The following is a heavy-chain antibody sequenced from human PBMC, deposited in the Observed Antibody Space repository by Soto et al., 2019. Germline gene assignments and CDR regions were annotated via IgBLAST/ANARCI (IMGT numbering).Heavy chain of an antibody. CDR2: ISNDGSNH. CDR1: GFTFSGYV. J-gene: IGHJ3*02. D-gene: IGHD2-15*01. CDR3: ARESRYCTPHSCSSQHAFDT. Sequence: QVQLVESGGGVVQPGRSLRLSCAASGFTFSGYVMHWVRQAPGKGLEWVAVISNDGSNHYCAGSVKGRFTISRDNSKNTLYLQVNSLRPEDTAVYYCARESRYCTPHSCSSQHAFDTWGQGTLVTVSS. V-gene: IGHV3-30-3*01.